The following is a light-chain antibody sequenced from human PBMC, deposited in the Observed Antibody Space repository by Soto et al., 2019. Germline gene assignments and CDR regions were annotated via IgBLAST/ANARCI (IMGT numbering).Light chain of an antibody. V-gene: IGKV3-20*01. CDR1: QSVSSSY. CDR3: QQYGSARYA. J-gene: IGKJ2*01. Sequence: EIVLTQSPGTLSLSPGERATLSCRASQSVSSSYLAWYQQKPGQAPRLLIYGASSRATGIPDRFSGSGTEKDFTLTISRLVHEDFAVYYCQQYGSARYAFGQGTRLVIK. CDR2: GAS.